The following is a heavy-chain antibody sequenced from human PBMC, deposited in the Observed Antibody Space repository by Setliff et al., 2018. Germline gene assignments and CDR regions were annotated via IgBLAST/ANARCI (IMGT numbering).Heavy chain of an antibody. Sequence: PSETLSLTCAIYGESSSGYYWSWIRQSPGKTLEWIGEIMDGRDTVYNPSLSSRVTISFDTSRNQFSLELSSVAAADTAVYYCARHATYYYGSGNLPFDHWAQGSLVTVSS. CDR2: IMDGRDT. V-gene: IGHV4-34*12. D-gene: IGHD3-10*01. CDR1: GESSSGYY. J-gene: IGHJ4*02. CDR3: ARHATYYYGSGNLPFDH.